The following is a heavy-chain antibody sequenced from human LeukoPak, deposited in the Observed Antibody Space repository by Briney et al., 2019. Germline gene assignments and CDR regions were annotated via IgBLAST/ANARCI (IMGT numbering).Heavy chain of an antibody. D-gene: IGHD4-23*01. CDR1: GGSISSYYW. CDR3: ANRLGWVGDAFDT. Sequence: TLSLTCTASGGSISSYYWSWIRQPPGKALEWLALIYWDDDKRYSPSLKSRLTITKDTSKNQLVFTMTNVDPVDTATYYCANRLGWVGDAFDTWGQGTMVAVSS. V-gene: IGHV2-5*08. J-gene: IGHJ3*02. CDR2: IYWDDDK.